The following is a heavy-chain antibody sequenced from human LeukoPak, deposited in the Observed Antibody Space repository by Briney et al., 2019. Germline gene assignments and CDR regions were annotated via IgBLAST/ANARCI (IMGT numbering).Heavy chain of an antibody. CDR3: AGYYDSSGPMDYRI. CDR1: GGSISSGSYF. Sequence: SETLSLTCTVSGGSISSGSYFWSWIRQPAGKGLEWIGRIYTSGSTKYNPSLKSRVTISVDTSRNQFSLKLSSVTAADTAVYYCAGYYDSSGPMDYRIWGQGTMVAVSS. D-gene: IGHD3-22*01. CDR2: IYTSGST. V-gene: IGHV4-61*02. J-gene: IGHJ3*02.